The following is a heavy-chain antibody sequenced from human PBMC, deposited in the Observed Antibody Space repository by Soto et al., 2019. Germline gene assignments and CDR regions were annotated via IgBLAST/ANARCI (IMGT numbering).Heavy chain of an antibody. V-gene: IGHV1-18*04. Sequence: ASVKVSCKASGYTFTSYGFSWVRQAPGQGLEWMGWISAYNGNTNYAQKLQGRVTMTTDTSTSTAYMELRSLRSDDPAVNYCARVLLWFGESGRFDPWGQGTLVTVS. CDR3: ARVLLWFGESGRFDP. CDR1: GYTFTSYG. CDR2: ISAYNGNT. J-gene: IGHJ5*02. D-gene: IGHD3-10*01.